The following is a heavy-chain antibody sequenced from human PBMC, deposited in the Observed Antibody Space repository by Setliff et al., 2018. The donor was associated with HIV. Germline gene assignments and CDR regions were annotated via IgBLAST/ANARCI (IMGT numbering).Heavy chain of an antibody. D-gene: IGHD3-16*01. CDR3: ARITSPYNNTWFPALF. Sequence: PGESLKISCKASGYNFTTYWITWVRQMPGKGLGWMGRIDPGDSYTDYSPSFRGHVSISADSSISTAYLQWSSLKASDTAMYYFARITSPYNNTWFPALFWGQGTLVTVSS. V-gene: IGHV5-10-1*01. CDR2: IDPGDSYT. J-gene: IGHJ4*02. CDR1: GYNFTTYW.